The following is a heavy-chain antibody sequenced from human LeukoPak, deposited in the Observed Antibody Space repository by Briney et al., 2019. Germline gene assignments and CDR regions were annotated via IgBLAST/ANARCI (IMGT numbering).Heavy chain of an antibody. Sequence: GGSLRLSCAASGFTFSNYWMHWVRQAPGKGLVWVSRIDSGGSTTTYADSVKGRFTISGDNAKGTLYLQMNSLRAEDTAVYYCARGGYSSSSIVFGGVDVWGQGTTVTVSS. CDR2: IDSGGSTT. J-gene: IGHJ6*02. V-gene: IGHV3-74*03. CDR3: ARGGYSSSSIVFGGVDV. CDR1: GFTFSNYW. D-gene: IGHD6-6*01.